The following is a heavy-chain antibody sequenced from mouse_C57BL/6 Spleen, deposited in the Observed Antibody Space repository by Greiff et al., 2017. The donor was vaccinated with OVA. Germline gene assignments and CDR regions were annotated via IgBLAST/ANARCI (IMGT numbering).Heavy chain of an antibody. CDR2: IWSGRST. V-gene: IGHV2-2*01. D-gene: IGHD1-1*01. CDR3: ASPYYYGSSSWFAY. CDR1: GFSLTSYG. Sequence: VKLQESGPGLVQPSQSLSITCTVSGFSLTSYGVHWVRQSPGKGLEWLGVIWSGRSTDYNAAFISRLSISKDNSKSQVFFKMNSLQADDTAIYYCASPYYYGSSSWFAYWGQGTLVTVSA. J-gene: IGHJ3*01.